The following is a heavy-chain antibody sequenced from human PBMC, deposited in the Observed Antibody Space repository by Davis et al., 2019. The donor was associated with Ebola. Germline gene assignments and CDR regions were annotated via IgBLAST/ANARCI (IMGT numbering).Heavy chain of an antibody. J-gene: IGHJ4*02. CDR3: ARSAIAYCSGGSCYFDY. D-gene: IGHD2-15*01. Sequence: AASVKVSCKASGYTFTSYAMHWVRQAPGQRLEWMGWINAGNGNTKYSQKFQGRITITRDTSASTAYMELSSLKSEDTAVYFCARSAIAYCSGGSCYFDYWGQGTLVTVSS. CDR2: INAGNGNT. V-gene: IGHV1-3*01. CDR1: GYTFTSYA.